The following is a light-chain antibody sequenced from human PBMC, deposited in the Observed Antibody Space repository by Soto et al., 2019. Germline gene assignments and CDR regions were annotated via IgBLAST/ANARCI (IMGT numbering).Light chain of an antibody. J-gene: IGLJ1*01. V-gene: IGLV2-14*01. Sequence: QSALTQPASVSGSPGQSITISCSGTRSDIGGYNYVSWYQHHPGKAPKLMIYEVNTRPSGVSDRFSGSKFGNTASLTISGLQAEDEADYYCRSYTSSSTYVFGSGTKVTVL. CDR2: EVN. CDR3: RSYTSSSTYV. CDR1: RSDIGGYNY.